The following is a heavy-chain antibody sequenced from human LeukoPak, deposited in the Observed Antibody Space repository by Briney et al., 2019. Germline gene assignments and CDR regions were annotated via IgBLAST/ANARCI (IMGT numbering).Heavy chain of an antibody. V-gene: IGHV3-9*01. D-gene: IGHD3-22*01. J-gene: IGHJ4*02. CDR3: AKSQGDYYDSSGYYYKAPFDY. Sequence: GVSLRLSCAASGFTFDDYAMHWVRQAPGKGLEWVSGISWNSGSIGYADSVKGRFTISRDNAKNSLYLQMNSLRAEDTALYYCAKSQGDYYDSSGYYYKAPFDYWGQGTLVTVSS. CDR2: ISWNSGSI. CDR1: GFTFDDYA.